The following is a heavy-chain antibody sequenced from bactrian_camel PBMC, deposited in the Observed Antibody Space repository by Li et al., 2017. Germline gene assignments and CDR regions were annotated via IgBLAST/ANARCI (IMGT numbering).Heavy chain of an antibody. CDR1: GYTLNRNC. Sequence: HVQLVESGGGSVQAGGSLRLSCAASGYTLNRNCMAWFRQAPGKEREGVARIYTGSGNTYYADSVKGRFTISQDNAKNTVYLQMNSLKPEDTGMYYCAARVCYYGTSIVFSSSSYTYWDQGTQVTVS. CDR2: IYTGSGNT. D-gene: IGHD6*01. J-gene: IGHJ4*01. V-gene: IGHV3S1*01. CDR3: AARVCYYGTSIVFSSSSYTY.